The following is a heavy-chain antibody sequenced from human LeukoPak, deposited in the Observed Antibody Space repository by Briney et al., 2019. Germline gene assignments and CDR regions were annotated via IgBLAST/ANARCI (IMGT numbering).Heavy chain of an antibody. J-gene: IGHJ4*02. CDR3: ARDYAGPTGGSPYY. CDR2: IYSGGST. CDR1: XFTVSSNY. D-gene: IGHD3-16*01. Sequence: PGGSLRLSCXXSXFTVSSNYMSWVRQAPGKGLEWVSVIYSGGSTYYADSVKGRFTISRDNSKNTLYLQMNSLRAEDTAVYYCARDYAGPTGGSPYYWGQGTLVTVSS. V-gene: IGHV3-53*01.